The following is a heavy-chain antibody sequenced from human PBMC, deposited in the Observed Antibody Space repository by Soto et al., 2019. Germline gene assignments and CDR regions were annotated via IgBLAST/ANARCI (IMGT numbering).Heavy chain of an antibody. V-gene: IGHV2-70*11. Sequence: GSGPTLVNPTQTLTLTCTFSGFSLSTSGMCVSWIRQPPGKALEWLARIDWDDDKYYSTSLKTRLTISKDTSKNQVVLTMTNMDPVDTATYYCARVSFAFALGAPYYYYYGMDVWGQGTTVTVSS. CDR2: IDWDDDK. J-gene: IGHJ6*02. CDR3: ARVSFAFALGAPYYYYYGMDV. CDR1: GFSLSTSGMC. D-gene: IGHD3-3*02.